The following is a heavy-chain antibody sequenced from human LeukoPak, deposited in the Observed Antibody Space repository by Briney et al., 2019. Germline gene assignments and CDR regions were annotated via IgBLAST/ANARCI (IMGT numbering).Heavy chain of an antibody. CDR3: AGIVPAAIHAFDI. V-gene: IGHV4-31*03. CDR1: GGSISSGGYF. D-gene: IGHD2-2*02. Sequence: PSETLSLTCTVSGGSISSGGYFWSWIRQHPGKGLEWIGYLYYSGNTYYNPSLKSRVTVSVDTSKNQFSLKLSPVTAADTAVFYCAGIVPAAIHAFDIWGQGTMVTVSS. J-gene: IGHJ3*02. CDR2: LYYSGNT.